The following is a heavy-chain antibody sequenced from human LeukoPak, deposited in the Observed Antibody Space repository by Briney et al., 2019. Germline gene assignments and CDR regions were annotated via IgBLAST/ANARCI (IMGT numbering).Heavy chain of an antibody. J-gene: IGHJ4*02. D-gene: IGHD4-17*01. CDR2: ICGSGGST. CDR1: GFTFSSYA. CDR3: AKPPYGDYENDY. V-gene: IGHV3-23*01. Sequence: PGGSLRLSCAASGFTFSSYAMSWVRQAPGKGLEWVSAICGSGGSTYYADSVKGRFTISRDNSKNTLYLQMNSLRAEDTAVYYCAKPPYGDYENDYWGQGTLVTVSS.